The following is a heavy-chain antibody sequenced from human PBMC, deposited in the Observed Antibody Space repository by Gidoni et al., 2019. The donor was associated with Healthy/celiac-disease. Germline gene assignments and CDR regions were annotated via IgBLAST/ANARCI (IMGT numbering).Heavy chain of an antibody. J-gene: IGHJ4*02. CDR3: ARAMKLVNFDY. Sequence: WVAVIWYDGSNKYYADSVKGRFTISRDNSKNTLYLQMNSLRAGDTAVYYCARAMKLVNFDYWGQGTLVTVSS. CDR2: IWYDGSNK. D-gene: IGHD6-13*01. V-gene: IGHV3-33*01.